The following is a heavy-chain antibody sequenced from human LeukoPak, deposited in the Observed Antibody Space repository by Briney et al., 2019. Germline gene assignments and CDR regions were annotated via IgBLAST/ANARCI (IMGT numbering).Heavy chain of an antibody. CDR3: VREAGYCASVCLKSNWFDP. J-gene: IGHJ5*02. CDR2: ISNGKT. V-gene: IGHV3-23*01. CDR1: GFIFSNYT. D-gene: IGHD2-21*02. Sequence: GGSLRLSCAASGFIFSNYTLMWVRQPPGKGLEWVSAISNGKTYYADSVRGRFTISRDDSKNTVYLQMNSLRDEDTALYYCVREAGYCASVCLKSNWFDPWGQGTLVTVSS.